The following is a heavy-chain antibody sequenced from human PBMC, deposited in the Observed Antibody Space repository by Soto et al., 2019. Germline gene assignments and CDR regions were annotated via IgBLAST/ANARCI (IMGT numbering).Heavy chain of an antibody. CDR3: ARGGSSVLGMDV. CDR1: GYTFTSYG. D-gene: IGHD6-6*01. V-gene: IGHV1-18*01. CDR2: ISAYNGNT. J-gene: IGHJ6*02. Sequence: ASVKASCKASGYTFTSYGVSWVRQAPGQGLEGMGWISAYNGNTNYAQKLQDRVTMTTDTSTNTAYMELRSLRSDDTAVYYCARGGSSVLGMDVWGQGTKVTVYS.